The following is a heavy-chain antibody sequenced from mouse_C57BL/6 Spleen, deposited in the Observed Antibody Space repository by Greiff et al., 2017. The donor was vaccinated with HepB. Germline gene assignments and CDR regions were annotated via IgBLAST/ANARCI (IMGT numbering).Heavy chain of an antibody. CDR3: TRSDYYGSPWYFDV. CDR1: GYTFTDYE. V-gene: IGHV1-15*01. D-gene: IGHD1-1*01. Sequence: VQLQQSGAELVRPGASVTLSCKPSGYTFTDYEMHWVKQTPVHGLEWIGAIDPETGGTAYNQKFKGKAILTADKSSSTAYMELRSLTSEDSAVYYCTRSDYYGSPWYFDVWGTGTTVTVSS. CDR2: IDPETGGT. J-gene: IGHJ1*03.